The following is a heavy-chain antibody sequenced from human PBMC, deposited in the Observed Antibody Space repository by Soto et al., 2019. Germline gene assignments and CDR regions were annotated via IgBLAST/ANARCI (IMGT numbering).Heavy chain of an antibody. V-gene: IGHV4-4*02. J-gene: IGHJ4*02. Sequence: QVQLQESGPGLMKPSGTLSLTCAVSGGSISTNWWSWVRQPPGKGLEWIGEIYHSGRTNYNQSLMNRSTVSMDKSQNLLSLNLNSVTAADTAVYYCARHIAVSGTRGFDFWGQGTLVTVSS. CDR1: GGSISTNW. D-gene: IGHD6-19*01. CDR2: IYHSGRT. CDR3: ARHIAVSGTRGFDF.